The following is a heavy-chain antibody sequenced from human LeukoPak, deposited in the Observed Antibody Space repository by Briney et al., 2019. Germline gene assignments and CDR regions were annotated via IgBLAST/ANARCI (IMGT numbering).Heavy chain of an antibody. Sequence: VASVRVSCKASGYTFTGYYMHWVRQAPGQGLEWMGWINPNSGGTNYAQKFQGRVTMTRDTSISTAYMELSSLRSEDTAVYYCARGGGDYGDYYYYYMDVWGKGTTVTISS. CDR2: INPNSGGT. CDR3: ARGGGDYGDYYYYYMDV. CDR1: GYTFTGYY. D-gene: IGHD4-17*01. V-gene: IGHV1-2*02. J-gene: IGHJ6*03.